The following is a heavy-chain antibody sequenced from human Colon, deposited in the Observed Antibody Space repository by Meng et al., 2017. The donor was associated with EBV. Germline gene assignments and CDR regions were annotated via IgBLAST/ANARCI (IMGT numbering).Heavy chain of an antibody. CDR1: GFVFSTYA. D-gene: IGHD5-24*01. Sequence: QVHLVPSGGGVVPPGVSRRCACIASGFVFSTYAMHWVRPAPGKGLEWVGGISYEGRNKYYGDSVKGRFTISRDNSNNTLSLEMNNLRADDTAVYYCARPRGDAYRHDVFDIWGQGTMVTVSS. CDR3: ARPRGDAYRHDVFDI. CDR2: ISYEGRNK. J-gene: IGHJ3*02. V-gene: IGHV3-30*03.